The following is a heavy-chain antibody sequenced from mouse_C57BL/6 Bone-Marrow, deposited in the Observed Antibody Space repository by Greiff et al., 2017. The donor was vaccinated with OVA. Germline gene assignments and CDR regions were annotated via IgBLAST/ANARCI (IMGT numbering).Heavy chain of an antibody. CDR2: IYPGSGNT. CDR3: ARGGNWHWYFDV. CDR1: GYTFTDYY. J-gene: IGHJ1*03. D-gene: IGHD2-1*01. Sequence: QVQLKESGAELVRPGASVKLSCKASGYTFTDYYINWVKQRPGQGLEWIARIYPGSGNTYYNEKFKGKATLTAEKSSSTAYMQLSSLTSEDSAVYFCARGGNWHWYFDVWGTGTTVTVSS. V-gene: IGHV1-76*01.